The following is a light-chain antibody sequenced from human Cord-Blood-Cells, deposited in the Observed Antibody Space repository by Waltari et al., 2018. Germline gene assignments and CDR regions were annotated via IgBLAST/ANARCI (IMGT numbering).Light chain of an antibody. CDR2: EVS. V-gene: IGLV2-8*01. J-gene: IGLJ1*01. CDR1: SSDVGGYNY. Sequence: QSALTQPPSASGSPGQSVTISCTGTSSDVGGYNYVSWYQQHPGKATKRMIYEVSTRPSGVPDRFSGSKSGKTASLTVSGLQAEDEADYYCSSYAGSNNLVFGTGTKVTVL. CDR3: SSYAGSNNLV.